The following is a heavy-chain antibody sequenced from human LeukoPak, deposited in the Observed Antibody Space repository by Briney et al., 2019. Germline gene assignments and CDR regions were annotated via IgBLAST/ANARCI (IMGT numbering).Heavy chain of an antibody. CDR1: GYTLTELS. CDR3: ARGVSDYYYGMDV. CDR2: FDPEDGET. V-gene: IGHV1-24*01. J-gene: IGHJ6*02. Sequence: ASVKVSCKVSGYTLTELSMHWVRQAPGKGLEWMGGFDPEDGETIYAQKFQGRVTMTRNTSINTAYMELSSLKSEDTAVYYCARGVSDYYYGMDVWGQGTTVTVSS.